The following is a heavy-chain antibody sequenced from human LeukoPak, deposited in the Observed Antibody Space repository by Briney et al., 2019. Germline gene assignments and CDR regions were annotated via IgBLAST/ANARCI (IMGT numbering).Heavy chain of an antibody. D-gene: IGHD3-10*01. J-gene: IGHJ4*02. CDR1: GYSFTSYW. CDR3: ARLSSYYYGPGGYYYGLVPFDY. V-gene: IGHV5-10-1*01. Sequence: GESLRISCKGSGYSFTSYWISWVRQMPGKGLEWMGRIDPSDSYTNYSPSLQGHVTISADKSISTAYLQWSCLKASDTAMYYSARLSSYYYGPGGYYYGLVPFDYWGQGTLVTVSS. CDR2: IDPSDSYT.